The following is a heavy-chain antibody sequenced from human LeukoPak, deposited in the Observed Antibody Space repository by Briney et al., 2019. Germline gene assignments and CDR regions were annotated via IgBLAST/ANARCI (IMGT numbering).Heavy chain of an antibody. J-gene: IGHJ5*02. D-gene: IGHD6-13*01. CDR1: GLTFSSYA. V-gene: IGHV3-23*01. CDR3: AKDASLPGTWNWFDP. CDR2: ISGSGGST. Sequence: GGSLRLSCAASGLTFSSYAMSWVRQAPGKGLEWVSAISGSGGSTYYADSVKGRFTISRDHSRSTLYLQMNSLRAGDTALYYCAKDASLPGTWNWFDPWGQGTLVTVSS.